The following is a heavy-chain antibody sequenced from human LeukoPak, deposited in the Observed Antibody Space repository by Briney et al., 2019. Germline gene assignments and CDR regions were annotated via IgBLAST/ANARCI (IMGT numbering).Heavy chain of an antibody. D-gene: IGHD3-10*01. CDR3: ARGVNLLWFGELSNWFDP. CDR1: GDSVSSNSAA. CDR2: TYYRSKWYN. Sequence: SQTLSLTCAISGDSVSSNSAAWNWIRQSPSRGLEWLGRTYYRSKWYNDYAVSVKSRITINPDTSKNQFSLQLNSVTPEDTAVYYCARGVNLLWFGELSNWFDPWGQGTLVTVSS. J-gene: IGHJ5*02. V-gene: IGHV6-1*01.